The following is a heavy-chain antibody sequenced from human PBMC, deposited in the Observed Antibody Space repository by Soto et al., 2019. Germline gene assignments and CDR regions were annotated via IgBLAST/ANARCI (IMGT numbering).Heavy chain of an antibody. J-gene: IGHJ6*03. CDR3: ARGDCVGGTCYSLAGSFYYSMDV. Sequence: EVQLVESGGGLVQPGGSLRLSCAASGFTFSNYWMYWVRQAPGKGLVWVSRINSDGSVSSYADSVKVRLTISRDNVKNTLYLQMDSLRAEDTAVYYCARGDCVGGTCYSLAGSFYYSMDVWGKGTTVTV. V-gene: IGHV3-74*01. CDR2: INSDGSVS. CDR1: GFTFSNYW. D-gene: IGHD2-15*01.